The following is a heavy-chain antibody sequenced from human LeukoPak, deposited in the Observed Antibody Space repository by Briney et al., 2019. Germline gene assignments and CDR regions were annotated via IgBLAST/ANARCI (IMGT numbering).Heavy chain of an antibody. CDR1: GFTFSSYS. V-gene: IGHV3-23*01. Sequence: GGSLRLSCAASGFTFSSYSMNWVRQAPGKGLEWVSTLGKSGSTYYADSVKGRFTISRDNSKSTLYLQMNSLRAEDTAVYYCAKRDSAGLHYFDYWGQGTLVTVSS. CDR2: LGKSGST. J-gene: IGHJ4*02. D-gene: IGHD5-18*01. CDR3: AKRDSAGLHYFDY.